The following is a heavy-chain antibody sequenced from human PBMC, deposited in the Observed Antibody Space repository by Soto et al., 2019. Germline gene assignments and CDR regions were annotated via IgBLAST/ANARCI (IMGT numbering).Heavy chain of an antibody. D-gene: IGHD1-26*01. V-gene: IGHV2-5*02. CDR3: AQRLTSSGSWDVGWFDS. CDR1: GFSLTNSGVG. Sequence: QITLKESGPTLVEPTQTLTLTCSFSGFSLTNSGVGVGWLRQVPGKALECLGIIYWDNDRRYNPSLKTRLTITKDTSKNQVVLTMTYMEPVDTGTYYWAQRLTSSGSWDVGWFDSWGQGTPVTVS. J-gene: IGHJ5*01. CDR2: IYWDNDR.